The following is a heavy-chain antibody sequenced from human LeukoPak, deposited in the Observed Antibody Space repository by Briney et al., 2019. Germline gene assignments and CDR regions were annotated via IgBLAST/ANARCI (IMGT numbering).Heavy chain of an antibody. CDR1: GYTFTGYY. J-gene: IGHJ3*02. V-gene: IGHV1-2*02. Sequence: ASVKVSRKASGYTFTGYYMHWVRQAPGQGLEWMGWINPNSGGTNYAQKFQGRVTMTRDTSISTAYMELSRLRSDDTAVYYCFYTGIRDGYSPPHASFDIWGQGTMVTVSS. CDR2: INPNSGGT. D-gene: IGHD5-24*01. CDR3: FYTGIRDGYSPPHASFDI.